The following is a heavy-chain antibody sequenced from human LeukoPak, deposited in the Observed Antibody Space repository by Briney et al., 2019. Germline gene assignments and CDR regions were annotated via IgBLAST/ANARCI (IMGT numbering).Heavy chain of an antibody. Sequence: ASVKVSCKASGYIFTRHDISWVRQAPGQGLEWMGWISTSKGNTRYSEKVQGRVTMTTDTSTGTAYMELRSLRSDDTAVFYCARGRWTDVARGSYYFDYWGQGTLVSVST. CDR1: GYIFTRHD. D-gene: IGHD3-10*01. CDR3: ARGRWTDVARGSYYFDY. J-gene: IGHJ4*02. CDR2: ISTSKGNT. V-gene: IGHV1-18*01.